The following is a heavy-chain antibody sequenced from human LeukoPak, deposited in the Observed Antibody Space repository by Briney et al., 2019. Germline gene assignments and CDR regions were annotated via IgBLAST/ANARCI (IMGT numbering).Heavy chain of an antibody. CDR1: GGSISSYY. V-gene: IGHV4-59*01. J-gene: IGHJ6*03. CDR3: ARDGQYYYMDV. Sequence: SETLSLTCTVSGGSISSYYWSWIRQPPGKGLEWIGYIYYSGSTNYNPSLKSRVTISVATSKNQFSLKLSSVTAADTAVYYCARDGQYYYMDVWGKGTTVTVSS. CDR2: IYYSGST.